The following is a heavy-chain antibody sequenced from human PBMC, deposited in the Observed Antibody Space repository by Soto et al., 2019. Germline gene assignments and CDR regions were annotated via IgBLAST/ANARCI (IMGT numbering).Heavy chain of an antibody. CDR3: ARDFCPVPTCYDL. CDR2: IDYNEINQ. D-gene: IGHD2-2*01. J-gene: IGHJ4*02. V-gene: IGHV3-33*01. CDR1: GCTFSNYG. Sequence: GGSLRLSWVSSGCTFSNYGMHWVRQVAGKGLEWVAGIDYNEINQYYIDPVKGRFTISRDQSKNTLYLQMNSLRAEDTAVYYCARDFCPVPTCYDLWGQGVLVTVSS.